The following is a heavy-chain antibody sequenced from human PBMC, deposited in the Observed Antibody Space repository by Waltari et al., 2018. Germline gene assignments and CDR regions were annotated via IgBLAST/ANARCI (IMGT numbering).Heavy chain of an antibody. J-gene: IGHJ4*02. CDR1: GFTFSSYA. CDR3: AKDRTGTFDY. V-gene: IGHV3-23*01. CDR2: ITGGGGDT. D-gene: IGHD1-1*01. Sequence: EVQLLESGGGLVQPGGSLRLSCAASGFTFSSYAMTWVRQAPGKGLGWVSAITGGGGDTYYADSVKGRFTISRDNSKNTVYLLMNSLRVEDTAVYYCAKDRTGTFDYWGQGTLVTVSS.